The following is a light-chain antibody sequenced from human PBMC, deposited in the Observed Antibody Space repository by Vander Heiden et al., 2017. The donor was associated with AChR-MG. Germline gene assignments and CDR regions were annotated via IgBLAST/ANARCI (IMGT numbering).Light chain of an antibody. CDR2: DAS. CDR3: QQRCNWPIT. CDR1: QSVSSY. Sequence: EIVLTQSPATLSLSPGERATPSCRASQSVSSYLAWYQQKPGQAPRLLIYDASNRATGIPARFSGSGSGTDFTLTISSLEPEDFAVYYCQQRCNWPITFGQGTRLEIK. V-gene: IGKV3-11*01. J-gene: IGKJ5*01.